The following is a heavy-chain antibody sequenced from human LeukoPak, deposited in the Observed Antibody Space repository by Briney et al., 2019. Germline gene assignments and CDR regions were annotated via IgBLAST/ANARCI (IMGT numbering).Heavy chain of an antibody. J-gene: IGHJ4*02. CDR3: ARDPSAGAISLDF. Sequence: SETLSLTCTVSGGSISSYYWSWIRQPPGKGLEWIGYIYYSGSTNYNPSLKSRVTISVDTSKNQFSLKLSSVTAADTAVYYCARDPSAGAISLDFWGQGILVTVSS. CDR1: GGSISSYY. D-gene: IGHD4/OR15-4a*01. CDR2: IYYSGST. V-gene: IGHV4-59*01.